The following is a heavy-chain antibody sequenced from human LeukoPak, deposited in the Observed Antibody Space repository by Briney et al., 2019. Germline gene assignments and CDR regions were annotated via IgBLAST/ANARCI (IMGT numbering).Heavy chain of an antibody. CDR3: ARVEYSYGCVDY. D-gene: IGHD5-18*01. CDR2: INPNSGGT. CDR1: GYTFTGYY. J-gene: IGHJ4*02. V-gene: IGHV1-2*02. Sequence: GASVKVSCKAAGYTFTGYYMHLVRQAPGQGLEWIGWINPNSGGTNYAQKFQGRVTMTRDTSISTAYMELSRLRSDDTALYYCARVEYSYGCVDYWGQGTLVTVSS.